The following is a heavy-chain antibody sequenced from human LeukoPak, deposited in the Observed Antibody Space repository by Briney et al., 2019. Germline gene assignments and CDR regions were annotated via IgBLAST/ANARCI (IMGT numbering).Heavy chain of an antibody. CDR3: ARGPMVDY. D-gene: IGHD3-10*01. J-gene: IGHJ4*02. Sequence: PSETLSLTCAVYGGSFSGYYWSWIRQPPGKGLEWIGEINHSGSTNYNPSLKSRVTISVDTSKNQFPLKLSSVTAADTAVYYCARGPMVDYWGQGTLVTVSS. V-gene: IGHV4-34*01. CDR2: INHSGST. CDR1: GGSFSGYY.